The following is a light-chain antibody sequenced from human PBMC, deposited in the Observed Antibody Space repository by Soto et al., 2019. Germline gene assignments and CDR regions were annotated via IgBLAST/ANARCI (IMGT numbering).Light chain of an antibody. V-gene: IGKV3-20*01. CDR3: QQYGSSPWT. Sequence: EIVLTQSPATLSLSPGEGATLSCRASQSVSSNYLAWYQHKPGQAPSLLIYGASSRATGIPDRFSGSGSGTDFTLTINRLGPEDFAVYYCQQYGSSPWTFGQGTKVEVK. CDR2: GAS. J-gene: IGKJ1*01. CDR1: QSVSSNY.